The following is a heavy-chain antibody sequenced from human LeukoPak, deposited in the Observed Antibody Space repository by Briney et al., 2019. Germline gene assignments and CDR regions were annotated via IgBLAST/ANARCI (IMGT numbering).Heavy chain of an antibody. Sequence: PGGSLRLSCAASGFTFSIYDLSWVRQAPGKGLECVSAITRGVGSTYYADSVKGRFTISRDNSKNTLYLQMNSLRAEDTALYYCAKGQRSGYYYPDYWGQGTLVTVSS. CDR1: GFTFSIYD. CDR3: AKGQRSGYYYPDY. J-gene: IGHJ4*02. V-gene: IGHV3-23*01. D-gene: IGHD3-22*01. CDR2: ITRGVGST.